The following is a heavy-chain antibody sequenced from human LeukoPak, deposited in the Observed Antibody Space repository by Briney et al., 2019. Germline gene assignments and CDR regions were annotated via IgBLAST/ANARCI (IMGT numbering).Heavy chain of an antibody. J-gene: IGHJ6*03. CDR3: ARGSSSWYNYYYYMDV. D-gene: IGHD6-13*01. Sequence: SETLSLTCTVSGGSISSYSWSWIRQPPGKGLEWIGYIYYGGSTNYNPSLKSRVTISVDTSKNQFSLKLSSVTAADTAVYYCARGSSSWYNYYYYMDVWGKGTTVTVSS. CDR2: IYYGGST. V-gene: IGHV4-59*01. CDR1: GGSISSYS.